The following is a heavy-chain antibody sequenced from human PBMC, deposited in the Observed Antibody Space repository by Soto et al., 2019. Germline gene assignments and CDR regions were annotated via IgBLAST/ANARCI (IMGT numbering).Heavy chain of an antibody. Sequence: EVQLVQSGAEVKKPGESLKISCKGSGYSFTSYWIGWVRQMPGKGLEWMGIIYPGDSDTRYSPSFQGQVTISADKSISTAYLQVGSRKASDTAMYYCATQSDFWSGYYPGDAFDIWGPGRIVTVSS. D-gene: IGHD3-3*01. V-gene: IGHV5-51*01. J-gene: IGHJ3*02. CDR2: IYPGDSDT. CDR3: ATQSDFWSGYYPGDAFDI. CDR1: GYSFTSYW.